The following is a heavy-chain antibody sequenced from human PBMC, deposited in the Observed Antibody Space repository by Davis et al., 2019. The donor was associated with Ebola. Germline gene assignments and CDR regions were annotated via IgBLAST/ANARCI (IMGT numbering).Heavy chain of an antibody. CDR2: IKQDGSEK. J-gene: IGHJ4*02. D-gene: IGHD6-13*01. V-gene: IGHV3-7*01. CDR3: ARPELGRGSSWYFTYYFDY. CDR1: GFTFSSYW. Sequence: AGSLRLSCAASGFTFSSYWMSWVRQAPGTGLEWVANIKQDGSEKYYVDSVKGRFTSSRDNAKNSLYLQMNSLRAEDTAVYYCARPELGRGSSWYFTYYFDYWGQGTLVTVSS.